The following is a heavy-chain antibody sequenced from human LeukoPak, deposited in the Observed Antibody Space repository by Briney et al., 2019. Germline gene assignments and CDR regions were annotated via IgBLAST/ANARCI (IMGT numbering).Heavy chain of an antibody. J-gene: IGHJ4*02. CDR3: ARLNSLGYSSGWYPDY. CDR2: IYYSGST. D-gene: IGHD6-19*01. Sequence: PSETLSLTCTVSGGSISSSSYYWGWIRRPPGKGLEWIGSIYYSGSTYYNPSLKSRVTISVDTSKNQFSLKLSSVTAADTAVYYCARLNSLGYSSGWYPDYWGQGTLVTVSS. CDR1: GGSISSSSYY. V-gene: IGHV4-39*01.